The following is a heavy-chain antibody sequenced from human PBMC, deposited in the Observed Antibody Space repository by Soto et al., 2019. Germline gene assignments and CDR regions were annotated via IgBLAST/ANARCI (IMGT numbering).Heavy chain of an antibody. J-gene: IGHJ4*02. CDR1: GDSVSSTGAA. D-gene: IGHD1-1*01. Sequence: QVQLQQSGPGLVKPSQTLSLPCAISGDSVSSTGAAWNWIRQSPSRGLEWLGRTYYRSKWYHEYALSVKGRITINPDTSKNQFSLQLNSVTSEDTSLYYCARDIGSEPWGQGTLVTVSS. V-gene: IGHV6-1*01. CDR3: ARDIGSEP. CDR2: TYYRSKWYH.